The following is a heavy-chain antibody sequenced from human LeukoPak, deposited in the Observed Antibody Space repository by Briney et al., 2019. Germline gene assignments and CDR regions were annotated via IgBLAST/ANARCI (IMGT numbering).Heavy chain of an antibody. V-gene: IGHV4-34*01. CDR3: ARSRLVPAALDY. Sequence: SETLSLTCAVYGGSFSGYYWSWIRQPPGKGLEWIGEINHSGSTNYNPSLKSRVTISVDTSKNQFSLKLSSVTAADTAVYYCARSRLVPAALDYWGQGTLVTVSS. J-gene: IGHJ4*02. CDR2: INHSGST. D-gene: IGHD2-2*01. CDR1: GGSFSGYY.